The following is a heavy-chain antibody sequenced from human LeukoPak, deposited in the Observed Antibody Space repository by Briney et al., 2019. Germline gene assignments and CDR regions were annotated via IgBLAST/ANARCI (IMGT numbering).Heavy chain of an antibody. Sequence: SETLSLTCTVSGGSISSHYWSWIRQPPGKGLEWIGYIYNSGSTNYNPSLKSRVTISLDTSKNQFSLHLTSVTAADTAVYFYARDDYGVFDAFDVWGQETVVTVSS. CDR1: GGSISSHY. J-gene: IGHJ3*01. D-gene: IGHD3-16*01. V-gene: IGHV4-59*08. CDR3: ARDDYGVFDAFDV. CDR2: IYNSGST.